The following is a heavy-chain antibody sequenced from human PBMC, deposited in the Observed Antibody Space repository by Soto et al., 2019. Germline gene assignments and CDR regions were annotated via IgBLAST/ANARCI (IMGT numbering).Heavy chain of an antibody. D-gene: IGHD2-2*01. Sequence: PSETLSLTCAVSGGSISSGGYSWSWIRQPPGKGLEWIGYIYHSGSTYYNPSLKSRVTISVDRSKNQFSLKLSSVTAADTAVYYCARALGYCSSTSCYGWFDPWGQGTLVTVSS. CDR1: GGSISSGGYS. CDR3: ARALGYCSSTSCYGWFDP. CDR2: IYHSGST. V-gene: IGHV4-30-2*01. J-gene: IGHJ5*02.